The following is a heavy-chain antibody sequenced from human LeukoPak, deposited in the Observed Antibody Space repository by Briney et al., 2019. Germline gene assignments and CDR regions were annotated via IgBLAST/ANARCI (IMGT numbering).Heavy chain of an antibody. D-gene: IGHD1-7*01. CDR3: ARAPSITGTTPPGY. J-gene: IGHJ4*02. V-gene: IGHV1-8*01. CDR1: GYTFTSYD. Sequence: ASVKVSCKASGYTFTSYDINWVRQATGQGLEWMGWMNPNSGNTGYAQKFQGRVTMSRNTSISTAYMELSSLRSEDTAVYYCARAPSITGTTPPGYWGQGTLVTVSS. CDR2: MNPNSGNT.